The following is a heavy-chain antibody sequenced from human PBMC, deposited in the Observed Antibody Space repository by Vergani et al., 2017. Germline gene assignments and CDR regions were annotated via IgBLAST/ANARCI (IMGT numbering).Heavy chain of an antibody. CDR2: ISSSSSYI. CDR1: GFTFDDYA. J-gene: IGHJ6*02. V-gene: IGHV3-48*01. CDR3: ARSGYCSSTSCYIYYYYGMDV. D-gene: IGHD2-2*01. Sequence: EVQLVESGGGLVQPGRSLRLSCAASGFTFDDYAMHWVRQAPGKGLEWVSSISSSSSYIYYADSVKGRFTISRDNAKNSLNLQMNSLRAEDTAVYYCARSGYCSSTSCYIYYYYGMDVWGQGTTVTVSS.